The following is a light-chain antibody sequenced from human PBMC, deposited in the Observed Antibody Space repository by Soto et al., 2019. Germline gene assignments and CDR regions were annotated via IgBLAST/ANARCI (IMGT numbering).Light chain of an antibody. Sequence: DIQMTQSPSSLSASVGDRVTITCRASQSISSYLNWYQQKPGKAPTLLIYAASSLQSGVPSRFSGSGSGTEFTITISSLHPEDFATDYCHQSYSTPLTFVQGTKLESK. CDR1: QSISSY. CDR2: AAS. V-gene: IGKV1-39*01. J-gene: IGKJ2*01. CDR3: HQSYSTPLT.